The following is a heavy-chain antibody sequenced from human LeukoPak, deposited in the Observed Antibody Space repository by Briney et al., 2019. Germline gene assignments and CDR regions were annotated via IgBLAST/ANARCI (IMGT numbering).Heavy chain of an antibody. Sequence: PGGSLRLSCAASGFTFSSYWMNWVRQAPGKGLEWVANIKQDGSEKYYVDSVKGRSTISRDNAKNSLYLQMNSLRAEDTSVYYCARGSYYDYVWGSYDLDYWGQGTLVTVSS. D-gene: IGHD3-16*01. CDR1: GFTFSSYW. V-gene: IGHV3-7*01. CDR3: ARGSYYDYVWGSYDLDY. CDR2: IKQDGSEK. J-gene: IGHJ4*02.